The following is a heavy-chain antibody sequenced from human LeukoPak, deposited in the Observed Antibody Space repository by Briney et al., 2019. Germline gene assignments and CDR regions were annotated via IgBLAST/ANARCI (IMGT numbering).Heavy chain of an antibody. J-gene: IGHJ5*02. V-gene: IGHV4-61*02. CDR3: ARGGYYGSGSDFRFDP. D-gene: IGHD3-10*01. CDR2: IYTRGST. Sequence: SETLSLTCSVSGGSISSGSYYWSWIRQPAGKGLEWIGRIYTRGSTNYNPSLKSRVTISVETSKNQFSLKLKSVTAADTAVYYCARGGYYGSGSDFRFDPWGQGTLVTVSS. CDR1: GGSISSGSYY.